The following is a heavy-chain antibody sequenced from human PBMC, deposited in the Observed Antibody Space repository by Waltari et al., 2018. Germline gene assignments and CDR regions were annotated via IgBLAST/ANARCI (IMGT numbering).Heavy chain of an antibody. Sequence: EVQLVESGGGLVQSGGSLRLSCTASGFRLGTYDMNWVRQAPGKGLEWVSYISSGGSTIYYADSMKGRFTVSRDNAKNSVHLQMNSLRAGDTAMYYCASLEGTTVIGGYWGQGTLVTVSS. CDR3: ASLEGTTVIGGY. CDR2: ISSGGSTI. J-gene: IGHJ4*02. V-gene: IGHV3-48*04. D-gene: IGHD2-21*01. CDR1: GFRLGTYD.